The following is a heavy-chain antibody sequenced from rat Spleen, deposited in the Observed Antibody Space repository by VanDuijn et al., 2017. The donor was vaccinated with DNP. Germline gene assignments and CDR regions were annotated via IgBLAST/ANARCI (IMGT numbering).Heavy chain of an antibody. Sequence: EVQLVESGGGPVQPGRSLELSCVASGFIFSNYWMTWIRQAPGKGLEWVASITPDGSITYYPDRVKGRFMISKDDVKNTGYLQMNNLRSEDTAMYYCVSGGPGINQGNWFVYWGQGTLVTVSS. CDR2: ITPDGSIT. CDR1: GFIFSNYW. V-gene: IGHV5-35*01. CDR3: VSGGPGINQGNWFVY. D-gene: IGHD1-4*01. J-gene: IGHJ3*01.